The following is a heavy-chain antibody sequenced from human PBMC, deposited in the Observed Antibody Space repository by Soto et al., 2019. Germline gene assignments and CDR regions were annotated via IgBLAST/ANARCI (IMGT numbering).Heavy chain of an antibody. CDR3: AKVVFGCLLDY. CDR2: IYYTGST. D-gene: IGHD3-16*01. V-gene: IGHV4-59*01. CDR1: GVSINNYY. J-gene: IGHJ4*02. Sequence: PSETLSLTCTVSGVSINNYYWTWIRQPPGKRLEWIGAIYYTGSTTYNPSLRSRVTFSVDTSKNQFSLSLTSVTAADTAVYFCAKVVFGCLLDYWGLGLLVTVSS.